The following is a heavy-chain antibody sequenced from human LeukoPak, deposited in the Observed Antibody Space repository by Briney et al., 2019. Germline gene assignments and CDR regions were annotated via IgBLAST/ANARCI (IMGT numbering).Heavy chain of an antibody. CDR1: GGSISSGSYY. Sequence: ASETLSLTCTVSGGSISSGSYYWSWIRQPAGKGLEWIGRIYTSGSTNYNPSLKSRVTISVDTSKNQFSLKLSSVTAADTAVYYCARGSGTYYDFWSGYYSDYYYYMDVWGKGTTVTVSS. D-gene: IGHD3-3*01. J-gene: IGHJ6*03. CDR2: IYTSGST. V-gene: IGHV4-61*02. CDR3: ARGSGTYYDFWSGYYSDYYYYMDV.